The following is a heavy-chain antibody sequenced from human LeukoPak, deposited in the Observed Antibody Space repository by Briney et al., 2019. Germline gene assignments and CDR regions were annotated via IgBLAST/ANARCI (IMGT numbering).Heavy chain of an antibody. CDR3: ARELLWFGDPAGAFDI. V-gene: IGHV4-59*01. CDR1: GGSISSYY. J-gene: IGHJ3*02. CDR2: IYYSGST. D-gene: IGHD3-10*01. Sequence: PSETQSLTCTVSGGSISSYYWSWIRQPPGNGLEWIGYIYYSGSTNYNPSLKSRVTISVDTSKNQFSLKLSSVTAADTAVYYCARELLWFGDPAGAFDIWGQGTMVTVSS.